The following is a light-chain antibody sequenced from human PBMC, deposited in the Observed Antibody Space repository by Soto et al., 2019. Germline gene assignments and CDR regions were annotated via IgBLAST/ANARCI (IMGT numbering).Light chain of an antibody. CDR3: SSYTSSSTPWV. CDR2: DVS. V-gene: IGLV2-14*03. Sequence: QSVLTQPTSVSGSPGQSITISCTGTSSEVGGYNYVSWYQHHPGKTPKLMICDVSDRPSGVSNRFSGSKSGNTASLTISGFQAEDEADYYCSSYTSSSTPWVFGTGTKVTVL. J-gene: IGLJ1*01. CDR1: SSEVGGYNY.